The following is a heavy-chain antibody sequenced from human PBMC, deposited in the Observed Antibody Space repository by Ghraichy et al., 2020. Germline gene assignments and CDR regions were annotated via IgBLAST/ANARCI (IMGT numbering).Heavy chain of an antibody. CDR3: AKEDLGWYSNFFSFMDV. J-gene: IGHJ6*01. D-gene: IGHD1-26*01. Sequence: GGSLRLSCAASGFTFSRSGMHWVRQIPGKGLEWVAVISYDGSKTYYTDSVKGRFTISRDNSKNTLYLQMNSLRPEDTAVYYCAKEDLGWYSNFFSFMDVWGQGTTVTVSS. V-gene: IGHV3-30*18. CDR1: GFTFSRSG. CDR2: ISYDGSKT.